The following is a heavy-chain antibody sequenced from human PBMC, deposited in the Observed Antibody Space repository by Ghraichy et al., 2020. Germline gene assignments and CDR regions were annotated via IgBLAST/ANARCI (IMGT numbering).Heavy chain of an antibody. CDR1: GFTFSNYA. CDR2: ISYDGTTK. CDR3: ARDLPPTLGVYSYGYGFDY. D-gene: IGHD5-18*01. V-gene: IGHV3-30*03. J-gene: IGHJ4*02. Sequence: GGSLRLSCAASGFTFSNYAMHWVRQAPGKGLEWVAVISYDGTTKYYADSVKGRFTISRDNSKNTLFLQVNSLRAEDTARYYCARDLPPTLGVYSYGYGFDYWGQGTLVTVSS.